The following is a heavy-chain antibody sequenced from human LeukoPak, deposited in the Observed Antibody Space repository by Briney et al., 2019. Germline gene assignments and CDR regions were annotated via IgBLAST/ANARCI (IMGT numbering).Heavy chain of an antibody. Sequence: PSETLSLTCTVSGGSISSYYWSWIRQPPGKGLEWIGYIYYSGSTNYNPSLKSRVTISVDTSKNQFSLKLSSVTAADTAVYYCARHAARVFSSPYYFDYWGQGTLVTVSS. CDR3: ARHAARVFSSPYYFDY. CDR1: GGSISSYY. J-gene: IGHJ4*02. V-gene: IGHV4-59*08. CDR2: IYYSGST. D-gene: IGHD6-13*01.